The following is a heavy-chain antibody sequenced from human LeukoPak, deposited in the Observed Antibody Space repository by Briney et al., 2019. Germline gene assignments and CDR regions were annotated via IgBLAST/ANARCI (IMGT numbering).Heavy chain of an antibody. CDR1: GYTFTSHG. V-gene: IGHV1-18*04. CDR3: ARDVDTATDQINDY. J-gene: IGHJ4*02. CDR2: VSTYNGNT. D-gene: IGHD5-18*01. Sequence: EASVKVSCKASGYTFTSHGISWVRQAPGQGLEWMGWVSTYNGNTNYVPKYQGRVTMTTGTSTSTAYMELRSLRSDDTAVYYCARDVDTATDQINDYWGQGTLVTVSS.